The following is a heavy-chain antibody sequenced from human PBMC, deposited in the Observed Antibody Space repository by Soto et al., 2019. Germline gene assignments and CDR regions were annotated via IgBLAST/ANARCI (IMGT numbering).Heavy chain of an antibody. CDR2: IYPGDSDT. CDR1: GYSFTSYW. Sequence: GESLKISCKGSGYSFTSYWIGWVRQMPGKGLEWMGIIYPGDSDTRYNPSFQGQVTISADKSISTAYLQWSSLKASDTAMYYCARGIGDIGYYYYGMDVWGQGTTVTVSS. V-gene: IGHV5-51*01. J-gene: IGHJ6*02. CDR3: ARGIGDIGYYYYGMDV.